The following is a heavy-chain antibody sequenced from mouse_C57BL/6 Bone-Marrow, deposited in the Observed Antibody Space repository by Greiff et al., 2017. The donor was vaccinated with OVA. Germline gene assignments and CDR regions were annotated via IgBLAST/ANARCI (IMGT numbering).Heavy chain of an antibody. J-gene: IGHJ2*01. CDR3: ARSGDYYGSSYGY. CDR2: IYPGDGDT. V-gene: IGHV1-82*01. CDR1: GYAFSSSW. D-gene: IGHD1-1*01. Sequence: VQLQQSGPELVKPGASVKISCKASGYAFSSSWMNWVKQRPGKGLEWIGRIYPGDGDTNYNGKFKGKATLTADKSSSTAYMQLSSLTSEDSAVYFCARSGDYYGSSYGYWGQGTTLTVSS.